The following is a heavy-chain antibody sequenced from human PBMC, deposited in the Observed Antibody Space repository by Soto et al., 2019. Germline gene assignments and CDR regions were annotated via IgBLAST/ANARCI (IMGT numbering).Heavy chain of an antibody. CDR1: GFTFSSYG. J-gene: IGHJ3*02. D-gene: IGHD2-15*01. CDR3: AKDAPYCSGGSCYVVHDAFDI. V-gene: IGHV3-30*18. CDR2: ISYDGSNK. Sequence: GGSLRLSCAASGFTFSSYGMHWVRQAPGKGLEWVAVISYDGSNKYYADSVKGRFTISRDNSKNTLYLQMNSLRAEDTAVYYCAKDAPYCSGGSCYVVHDAFDIWGQGTMVTVSS.